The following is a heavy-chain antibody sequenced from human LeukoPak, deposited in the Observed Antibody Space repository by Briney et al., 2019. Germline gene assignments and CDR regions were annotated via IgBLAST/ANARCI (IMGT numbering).Heavy chain of an antibody. J-gene: IGHJ6*02. CDR3: ARVGDYDFWSGYFGYYYYGMDV. CDR1: GGTFSSYA. V-gene: IGHV1-69*05. Sequence: ASVKVSCKASGGTFSSYAISWVRQAPGQGLEWMGGIIPIFGTANYAQKFQGRVTMTRNTSISTAYMELSSLRSEDTAVYYCARVGDYDFWSGYFGYYYYGMDVWGQGTTVTVSS. D-gene: IGHD3-3*01. CDR2: IIPIFGTA.